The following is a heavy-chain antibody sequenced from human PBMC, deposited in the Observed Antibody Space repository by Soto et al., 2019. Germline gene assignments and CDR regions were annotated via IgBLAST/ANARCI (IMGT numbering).Heavy chain of an antibody. V-gene: IGHV1-18*01. CDR1: GYTFTEYG. D-gene: IGHD2-21*02. CDR3: AADGAWPDFDY. Sequence: ASVKVSCKASGYTFTEYGISWVRQAPGQGLEGRGWFNAHNGKTYCAQKFQGRVTMTTDTSTSTAYMELRSLRSDDTAVYYCAADGAWPDFDYWGQGTLVTVSS. J-gene: IGHJ4*02. CDR2: FNAHNGKT.